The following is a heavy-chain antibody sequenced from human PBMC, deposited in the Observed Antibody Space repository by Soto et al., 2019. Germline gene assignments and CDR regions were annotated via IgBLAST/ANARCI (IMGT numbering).Heavy chain of an antibody. CDR2: IIPIFGTA. CDR3: ARSRTIFGVVTGYFQH. CDR1: GGTFSSYA. V-gene: IGHV1-69*13. D-gene: IGHD3-3*01. J-gene: IGHJ1*01. Sequence: SVKVSCKASGGTFSSYAISWVRQAPGQGLEWMGGIIPIFGTANYAQKFQGRVTITADESTSTAYMELSSLRSEDTAVYYCARSRTIFGVVTGYFQHWGQGTTVTVSS.